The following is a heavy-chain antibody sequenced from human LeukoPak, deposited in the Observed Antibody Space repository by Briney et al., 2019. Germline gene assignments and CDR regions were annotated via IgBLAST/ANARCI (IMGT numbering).Heavy chain of an antibody. V-gene: IGHV3-11*04. CDR3: ARELSSGNNAFDI. J-gene: IGHJ3*02. Sequence: GGSLRLSCAASGFTFSDYYMSWIRQAPGKGLEWVSYISSNGSTIYYADSVKGRFTISRDNAKNSLYLQMNSLRAEDTAVYYCARELSSGNNAFDIWGQGTMVTVSS. CDR2: ISSNGSTI. D-gene: IGHD3-22*01. CDR1: GFTFSDYY.